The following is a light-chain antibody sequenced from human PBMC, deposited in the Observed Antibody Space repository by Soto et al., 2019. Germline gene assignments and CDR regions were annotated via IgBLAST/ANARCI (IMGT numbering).Light chain of an antibody. CDR1: QTISFY. Sequence: DVQMTQSPYTLSASVGDSVNITCRASQTISFYLNWYQQKPGRTPNLLIYATSSLQSGVPSRFDGSGSGTEFTLTISSLQPDDFATYYCQQSFSTPHTFGQGTKLELK. J-gene: IGKJ2*01. V-gene: IGKV1-39*01. CDR3: QQSFSTPHT. CDR2: ATS.